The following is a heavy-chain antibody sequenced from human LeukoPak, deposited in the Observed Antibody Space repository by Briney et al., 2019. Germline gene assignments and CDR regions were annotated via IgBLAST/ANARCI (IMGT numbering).Heavy chain of an antibody. CDR2: IYYSGST. D-gene: IGHD6-13*01. V-gene: IGHV4-39*07. CDR1: GGSISSSSYY. Sequence: SETLSLTCTVSGGSISSSSYYWGWIRQPPGTGLEWIGSIYYSGSTYYNPSLKSRVTISVDTSKNQFSLKLSSVTAADTAVYYCARDGSSSSWYYYYYYMDVWGKGTTVTVSS. J-gene: IGHJ6*03. CDR3: ARDGSSSSWYYYYYYMDV.